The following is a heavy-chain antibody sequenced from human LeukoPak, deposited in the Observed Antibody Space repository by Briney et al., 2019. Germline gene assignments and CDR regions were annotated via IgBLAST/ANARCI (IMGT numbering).Heavy chain of an antibody. CDR2: ISSSGSTI. V-gene: IGHV3-48*03. D-gene: IGHD6-19*01. J-gene: IGHJ4*02. CDR1: GFTFSSYE. Sequence: GGSLRLSCAASGFTFSSYEMNWVRQAPGKGLEWVSYISSSGSTIYYADSVKGRFTIPRDNAKNSLYLQMNSLRAEDTAVYYCARDAYSSGLLGLDWGQGTLVTVSS. CDR3: ARDAYSSGLLGLD.